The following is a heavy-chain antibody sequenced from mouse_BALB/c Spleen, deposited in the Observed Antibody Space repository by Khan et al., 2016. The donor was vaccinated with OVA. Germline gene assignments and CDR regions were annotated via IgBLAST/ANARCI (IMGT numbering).Heavy chain of an antibody. V-gene: IGHV2-6-4*01. CDR2: IWGGGGT. CDR3: ARAYYRYDGYYAMDY. CDR1: GFFVSRYN. D-gene: IGHD2-14*01. J-gene: IGHJ4*01. Sequence: QVQLKQSGPGLVAPSQSLSITCTVSGFFVSRYNIHWIRQAPGKGLEWLGMIWGGGGTDYNPNLKSRLNISKDNSKSQVFLKMNRLQTDDTAMYYCARAYYRYDGYYAMDYWGQGTSVTVSS.